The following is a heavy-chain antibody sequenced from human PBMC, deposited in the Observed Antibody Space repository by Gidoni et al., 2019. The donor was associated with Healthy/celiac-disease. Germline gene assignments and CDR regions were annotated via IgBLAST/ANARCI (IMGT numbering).Heavy chain of an antibody. J-gene: IGHJ5*02. CDR3: ARDFGVTTGWFDP. Sequence: QVQLQESGPGLVKPSQTLSLTCTVSGGSISSGSYYWSWIRQPAGKGLEWIGRIYTSGSTNYTPSLKSRVTISVDTSKNQFSLKLSSVTAADTAVYYCARDFGVTTGWFDPWGQGTLVTVSS. V-gene: IGHV4-61*02. D-gene: IGHD4-17*01. CDR1: GGSISSGSYY. CDR2: IYTSGST.